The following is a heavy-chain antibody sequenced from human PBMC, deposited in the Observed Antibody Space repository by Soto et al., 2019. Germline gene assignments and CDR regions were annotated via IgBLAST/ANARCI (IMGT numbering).Heavy chain of an antibody. CDR3: ASTSAAGKYYYGMDV. CDR2: IYPGDSDT. Sequence: GESLKISCKGYGYSFTTNWIGWVRQMPGKGLEWMGIIYPGDSDTRYSPSFQGQVTISADKSISTAYLQWSSLKASDTAMYYCASTSAAGKYYYGMDVSGQGTTVTVSS. J-gene: IGHJ6*02. V-gene: IGHV5-51*01. D-gene: IGHD6-13*01. CDR1: GYSFTTNW.